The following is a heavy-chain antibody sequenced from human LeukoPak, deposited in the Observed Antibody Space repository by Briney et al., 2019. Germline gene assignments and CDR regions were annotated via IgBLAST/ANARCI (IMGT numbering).Heavy chain of an antibody. J-gene: IGHJ4*02. V-gene: IGHV6-1*01. D-gene: IGHD1-1*01. CDR1: GDSVSINSAG. Sequence: SRTLSHTCVIPGDSVSINSAGWNWIRQSPSGGLEWLGRTYYRSKWYNDYAVFVKSRITIKPETSKSQFSLQLTSVTPEDTAVYYCARGHNWGESGFDYWGQGTLVTVPS. CDR3: ARGHNWGESGFDY. CDR2: TYYRSKWYN.